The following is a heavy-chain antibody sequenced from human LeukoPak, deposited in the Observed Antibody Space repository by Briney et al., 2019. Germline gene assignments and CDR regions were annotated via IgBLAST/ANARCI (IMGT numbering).Heavy chain of an antibody. CDR3: ARDASRGSSSSRRSPYFDY. V-gene: IGHV3-33*01. CDR1: GFTFSSYG. Sequence: PGGSLRLSCAASGFTFSSYGMHWVRQAPGKGLEWVAVIWYDGSNKYYADSVKGRFTISRDNSKNTLHLQMNSLRAEDTAVYYCARDASRGSSSSRRSPYFDYWGQGTLVTVSS. CDR2: IWYDGSNK. J-gene: IGHJ4*02. D-gene: IGHD6-6*01.